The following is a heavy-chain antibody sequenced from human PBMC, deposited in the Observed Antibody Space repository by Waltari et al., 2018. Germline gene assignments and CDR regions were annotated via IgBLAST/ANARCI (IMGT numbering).Heavy chain of an antibody. CDR1: GGPITSNRHY. CDR2: ISYSGAT. V-gene: IGHV4-39*01. CDR3: ATYIGASIGTAAFDV. D-gene: IGHD5-12*01. Sequence: QLHLHESGPGLVKPSETLSLTCSVSGGPITSNRHYWGWIRQPPGKGPEWTGTISYSGATYNNPALKSRVTISVDTSKNKYSLKLTSVTAADTAGYYCATYIGASIGTAAFDVWGQGTMVTVSS. J-gene: IGHJ3*01.